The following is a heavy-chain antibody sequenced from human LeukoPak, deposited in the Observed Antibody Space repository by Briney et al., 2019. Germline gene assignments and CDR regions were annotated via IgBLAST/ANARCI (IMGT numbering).Heavy chain of an antibody. J-gene: IGHJ5*02. CDR3: AKGLNWFDP. CDR1: GFTFSTNG. V-gene: IGHV3-23*01. CDR2: LSGRGSSV. D-gene: IGHD2-8*01. Sequence: GGSLRLSCVVSGFTFSTNGMSWVRQAPGKGLEWVSGLSGRGSSVYYADSVRGRRAISRDNYRNTMYLQLDSLRADDTAVYYCAKGLNWFDPWGQGTPVIVSS.